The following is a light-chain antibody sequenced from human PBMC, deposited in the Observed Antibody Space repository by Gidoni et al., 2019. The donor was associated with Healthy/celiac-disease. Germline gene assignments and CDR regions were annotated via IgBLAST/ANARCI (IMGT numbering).Light chain of an antibody. CDR2: KAS. CDR1: QGISSW. CDR3: QQYNRYWT. V-gene: IGKV1-5*03. J-gene: IGKJ1*01. Sequence: DIQMTQSPSTLSASVGDRVTITCRASQGISSWLAWYQQKPGKAPKLLIYKASSLESGVPSRFSGSGSGTEFTLTISSLQPDDFATYYCQQYNRYWTFXXXTKVEIK.